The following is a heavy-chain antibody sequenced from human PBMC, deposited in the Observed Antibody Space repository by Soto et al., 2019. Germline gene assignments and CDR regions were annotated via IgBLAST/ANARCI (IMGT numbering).Heavy chain of an antibody. V-gene: IGHV3-15*01. CDR1: GFSITNAW. D-gene: IGHD1-26*01. J-gene: IGHJ6*02. CDR2: IKSKTDGGTT. Sequence: EVQLVESGGDLVKPGGSLRLSCAASGFSITNAWMTWVRQPPGKGLEWVGRIKSKTDGGTTDYVAPVKGRFTISRDDSKRTLYLQMNSLKTEDTAVYECTTRGGSYRPAWDYYCYGMDVWGQGTTVTVSS. CDR3: TTRGGSYRPAWDYYCYGMDV.